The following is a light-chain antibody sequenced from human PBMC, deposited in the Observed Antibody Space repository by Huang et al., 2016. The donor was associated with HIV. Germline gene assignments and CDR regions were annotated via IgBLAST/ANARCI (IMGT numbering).Light chain of an antibody. V-gene: IGKV1-39*01. CDR3: QQSYSPLT. CDR2: AAS. CDR1: QSISRY. Sequence: DFQMTQSPSSLSAFVGDRVTITCRASQSISRYLKWYQQKPGKAPNLLIYAASSLQSGVPSKVSGSGSGTDFTLTISSLQPEDFATYYCQQSYSPLTFGGGTKVEIK. J-gene: IGKJ4*01.